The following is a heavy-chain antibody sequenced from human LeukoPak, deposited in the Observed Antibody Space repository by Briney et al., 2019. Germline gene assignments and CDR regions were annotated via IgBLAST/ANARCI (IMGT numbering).Heavy chain of an antibody. CDR1: GFTFSNYG. CDR3: ARGSGWYINY. CDR2: ISSSGSTI. D-gene: IGHD6-19*01. J-gene: IGHJ4*02. V-gene: IGHV3-48*03. Sequence: GGSLRLSCAASGFTFSNYGMHWVRQAPGKGLEWVSYISSSGSTIYYADSVKGRFTISRDNAKNSLYLQMSSLRAEDTAVYYCARGSGWYINYWGQGTLVAVSS.